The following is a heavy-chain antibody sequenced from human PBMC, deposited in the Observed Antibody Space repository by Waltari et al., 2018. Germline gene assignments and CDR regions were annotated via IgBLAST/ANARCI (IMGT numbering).Heavy chain of an antibody. CDR3: AKDSKTTWFDY. V-gene: IGHV3-43D*03. Sequence: EVQLVESGGVVVQRGGSRRLSCAASGFTFDDYAMHWVGQAPGKGRDWFALISLAVGSPYYATSAKGRFTISRDKSKNSLYLQMNSLSAEDTALYYCAKDSKTTWFDYWGQGTLVTVSS. J-gene: IGHJ4*02. CDR1: GFTFDDYA. D-gene: IGHD1-1*01. CDR2: ISLAVGSP.